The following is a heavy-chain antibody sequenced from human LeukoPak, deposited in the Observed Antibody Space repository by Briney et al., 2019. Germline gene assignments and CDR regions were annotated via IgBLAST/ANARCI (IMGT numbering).Heavy chain of an antibody. J-gene: IGHJ4*02. CDR3: AKDDLPWVTVAPLDY. CDR1: GFTFSSYA. D-gene: IGHD4-23*01. V-gene: IGHV3-23*01. Sequence: GGSLRLSCAASGFTFSSYAMSWVRQAPGKGLEWVSAISGSGGSTYYADSVKGRFTIYRDNSKNTLYLQMNSLRAEDTAVCYCAKDDLPWVTVAPLDYWGQGTLVTVSS. CDR2: ISGSGGST.